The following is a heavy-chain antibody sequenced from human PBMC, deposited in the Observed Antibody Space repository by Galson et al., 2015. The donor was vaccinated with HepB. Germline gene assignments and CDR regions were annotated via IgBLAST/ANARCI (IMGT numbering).Heavy chain of an antibody. CDR1: GGTFSSYA. CDR2: IIPILGIA. J-gene: IGHJ6*02. V-gene: IGHV1-69*04. CDR3: ATEPRYFDWLSSHSLDV. Sequence: SVKVSCKASGGTFSSYAISWVRQAPGQGLEWMGRIIPILGIANYAQKFQGRVTITADKSTSTAYMELSSLRSEDTAVYYCATEPRYFDWLSSHSLDVWGQGTTVTVSS. D-gene: IGHD3-9*01.